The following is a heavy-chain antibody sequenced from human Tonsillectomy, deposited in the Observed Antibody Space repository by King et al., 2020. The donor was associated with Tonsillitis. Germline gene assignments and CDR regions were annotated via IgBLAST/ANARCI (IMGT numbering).Heavy chain of an antibody. J-gene: IGHJ5*02. Sequence: QLVQSGAEVKKPGASVRVSCKASGYTFTGYYMHWVRQAPGQGLEWMGWINPNSGGTNYAQKFQGRITMTRDTSISTAYMELSRLRSDDTAVYYCARGGGYSGPDLHWFDPWGPGTLVTVSS. CDR1: GYTFTGYY. CDR2: INPNSGGT. CDR3: ARGGGYSGPDLHWFDP. D-gene: IGHD1-26*01. V-gene: IGHV1-2*02.